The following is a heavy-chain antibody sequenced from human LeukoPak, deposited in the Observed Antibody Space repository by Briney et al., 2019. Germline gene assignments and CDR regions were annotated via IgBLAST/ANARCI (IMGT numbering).Heavy chain of an antibody. V-gene: IGHV1-24*01. Sequence: ASVKVSCKVSGYTVTEISIHWVRQSPGKGLEWMGGLDGENDQKVYAQQFQDRVTMSEDTSTDIAYMELSNLQSEDTAVYFCADFYTTSGFFYWGQGTLVTVSS. D-gene: IGHD3-3*01. CDR2: LDGENDQK. CDR1: GYTVTEIS. CDR3: ADFYTTSGFFY. J-gene: IGHJ4*02.